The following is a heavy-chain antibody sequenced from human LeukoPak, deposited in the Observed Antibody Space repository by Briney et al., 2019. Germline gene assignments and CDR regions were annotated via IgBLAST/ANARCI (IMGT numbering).Heavy chain of an antibody. CDR3: ARALIVTPASCYMDV. V-gene: IGHV4-34*01. CDR2: IKESGDT. Sequence: KASETLSLTCAVFGGSFSGYYWSWIRQTPGKGLEWIEEIKESGDTKYNQSLKSRVTISVDTSKNQFSLNVKSVTAADTAVYYCARALIVTPASCYMDVWGKGTTVTVSS. D-gene: IGHD3-22*01. CDR1: GGSFSGYY. J-gene: IGHJ6*03.